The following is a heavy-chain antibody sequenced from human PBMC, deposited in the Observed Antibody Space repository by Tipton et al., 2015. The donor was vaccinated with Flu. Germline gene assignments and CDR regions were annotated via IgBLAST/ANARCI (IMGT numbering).Heavy chain of an antibody. Sequence: TLSLTCTVSGGSISSYYWSWIRQPAGKGLEWIGRIYTSGSTNYNPSLKSRVTMSVDTSKNQFSLKLSSVTAADTAVYCCARGVLWFGESQYYGMDVWGQGTTVTVSS. CDR3: ARGVLWFGESQYYGMDV. J-gene: IGHJ6*02. D-gene: IGHD3-10*01. CDR1: GGSISSYY. CDR2: IYTSGST. V-gene: IGHV4-4*07.